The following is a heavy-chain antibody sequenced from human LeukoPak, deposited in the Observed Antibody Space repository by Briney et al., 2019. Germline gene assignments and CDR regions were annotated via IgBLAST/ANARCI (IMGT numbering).Heavy chain of an antibody. CDR3: ARRVPLGAGFDP. CDR2: INHSGST. CDR1: GGSFSGYY. D-gene: IGHD1-26*01. V-gene: IGHV4-34*01. Sequence: PSETLSLTCAVYGGSFSGYYWSWIRQPPGKGLEWIGEINHSGSTNYNPSLKSRVTISVDTSKNQFSLKLSSVTAADTAVYYCARRVPLGAGFDPWGQGTLVTVSS. J-gene: IGHJ5*02.